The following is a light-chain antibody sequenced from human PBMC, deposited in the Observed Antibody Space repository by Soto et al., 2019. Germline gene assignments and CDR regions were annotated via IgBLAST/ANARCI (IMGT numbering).Light chain of an antibody. V-gene: IGKV2-28*01. J-gene: IGKJ4*01. CDR2: ARS. Sequence: DIVMTQSPVSLPVTPGEPASISCRSSQSLLYSNGYNYLNWYLQKPGQSPQLLIYARSRRAAGVTCRFSVSVLVTEFTLKISTVEAEDVGVYYCMQALRCPRSFGGGTKVEIK. CDR3: MQALRCPRS. CDR1: QSLLYSNGYNY.